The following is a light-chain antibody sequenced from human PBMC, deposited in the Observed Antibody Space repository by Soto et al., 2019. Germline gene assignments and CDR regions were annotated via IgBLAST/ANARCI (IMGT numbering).Light chain of an antibody. J-gene: IGLJ1*01. Sequence: QSALTQPASGSGSPGQSITISCTGTSSDVGGYKYVSWYQQHPGKAPKLMIYEVTNRPSGVCNRFSGSKSGNTASLTISGLQAEDEADYYCSSYTRSSPYVFGTGTKLTVL. CDR1: SSDVGGYKY. CDR2: EVT. V-gene: IGLV2-14*01. CDR3: SSYTRSSPYV.